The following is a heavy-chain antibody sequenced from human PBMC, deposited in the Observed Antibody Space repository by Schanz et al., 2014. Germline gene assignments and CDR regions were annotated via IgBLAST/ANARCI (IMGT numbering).Heavy chain of an antibody. Sequence: QVQLQESGPGLVKPSETLSLTCTVSGGSIRGYYCSWIRQPPGKGLEWIGYVHSSGSTNYNSSLKSRVTISVDTPKTQFSRNLSSVTAADTAVYYCARHLPGGYNNHGWFDPWGQGTLVTVSS. J-gene: IGHJ5*02. CDR1: GGSIRGYY. V-gene: IGHV4-59*08. CDR2: VHSSGST. CDR3: ARHLPGGYNNHGWFDP. D-gene: IGHD4-4*01.